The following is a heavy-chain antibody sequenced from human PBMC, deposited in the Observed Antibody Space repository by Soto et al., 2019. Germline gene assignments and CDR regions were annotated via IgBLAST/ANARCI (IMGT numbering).Heavy chain of an antibody. V-gene: IGHV3-53*01. Sequence: GGSLRLSCAASGFTVSDNYMRWVRQAPGKGLEWVSVIYSGGSTYYADSVKGRFTISRDNSKNTLYLQMNSLRDEDTAVYYCARVPAANYCGMDVWGQGTTVTVSS. CDR3: ARVPAANYCGMDV. D-gene: IGHD2-2*01. CDR2: IYSGGST. J-gene: IGHJ6*02. CDR1: GFTVSDNY.